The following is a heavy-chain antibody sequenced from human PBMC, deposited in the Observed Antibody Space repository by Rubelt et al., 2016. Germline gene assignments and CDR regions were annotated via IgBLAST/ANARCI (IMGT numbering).Heavy chain of an antibody. V-gene: IGHV4-31*03. CDR1: GGSISSGGYY. J-gene: IGHJ3*02. CDR2: IYYSGST. CDR3: ASRTAMVQIGAFDI. D-gene: IGHD5-18*01. Sequence: QVQLQESGPGLVKPSQTLSLTCTVSGGSISSGGYYWSWIRQHPGKGLEWIGYIYYSGSTYYNPALKSRVTIAVDTSRNQFSLKLSSVTAADTAVYYCASRTAMVQIGAFDIWGQGTMVTVSS.